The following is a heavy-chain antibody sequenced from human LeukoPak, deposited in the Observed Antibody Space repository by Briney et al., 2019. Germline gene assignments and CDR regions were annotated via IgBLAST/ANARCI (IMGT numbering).Heavy chain of an antibody. J-gene: IGHJ5*02. CDR3: ARELYYDILTGYSNWFSP. CDR2: INPNSGGT. V-gene: IGHV1-2*02. CDR1: GYTFTGYY. D-gene: IGHD3-9*01. Sequence: ASVKVSCRASGYTFTGYYMHWVRQAPGQGLEWMGWINPNSGGTNYAQKFQGRVTMTRDTSISTAYMALSRLRSDDTAVYYCARELYYDILTGYSNWFSPWGQGTLVTVSS.